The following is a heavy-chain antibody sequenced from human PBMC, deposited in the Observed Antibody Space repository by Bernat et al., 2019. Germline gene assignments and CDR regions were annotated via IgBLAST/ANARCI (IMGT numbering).Heavy chain of an antibody. CDR3: ARGGVDNSNYGGLFDS. CDR1: DGAFSTYY. D-gene: IGHD4-4*01. J-gene: IGHJ4*02. CDR2: INHSGST. V-gene: IGHV4-34*02. Sequence: QVQLQQWGAGLLKSSETLSLTCAVSDGAFSTYYWGWIRQPPGKGLEWIGEINHSGSTNYNPSLKSRVTMSVDTSRNRFSLKHSSVTAADSAIYFCARGGVDNSNYGGLFDSWGQGTLLTVSS.